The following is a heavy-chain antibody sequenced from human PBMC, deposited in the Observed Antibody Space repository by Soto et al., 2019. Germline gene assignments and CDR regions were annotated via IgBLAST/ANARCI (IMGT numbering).Heavy chain of an antibody. V-gene: IGHV1-69*01. CDR2: IIPIFGTA. Sequence: QVLLVQSGTEVKKPGSSVKVSCQASGGTSSDYALTWVRQAPGQGLEWMGGIIPIFGTANYVQRFQGRVSITADASSSTAYMELSSLKSEDTAVYYCAGSFKYGSGTFDALDVWGHGTMVMVSS. J-gene: IGHJ3*01. CDR1: GGTSSDYA. CDR3: AGSFKYGSGTFDALDV. D-gene: IGHD3-10*01.